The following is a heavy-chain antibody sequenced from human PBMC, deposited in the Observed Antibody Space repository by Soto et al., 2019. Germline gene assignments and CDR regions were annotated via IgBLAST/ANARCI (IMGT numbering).Heavy chain of an antibody. V-gene: IGHV4-59*01. CDR2: ISFSGAT. J-gene: IGHJ4*01. CDR1: GVSITSYF. CDR3: ARTRMIESWIDY. Sequence: PSETLSLTCTVSGVSITSYFWSWIRQTPGKGLDWIGSISFSGATYSNPSLKGRAALSVDTSENHLSLTLNSVTSADTAVYYCARTRMIESWIDYWGHGTLVTSPQ. D-gene: IGHD2-21*01.